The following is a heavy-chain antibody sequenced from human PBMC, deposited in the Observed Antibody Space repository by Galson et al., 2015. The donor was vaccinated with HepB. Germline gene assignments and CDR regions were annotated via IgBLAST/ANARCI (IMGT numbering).Heavy chain of an antibody. Sequence: SVKVSCKASGYTFTSYAMNWVRQAPGQGLEWMGWINTNTGNPTYAQGFTGRFVFSLDTSVSTAYLQISSLKAEDTAVYYCARDMALDYDSSGYYPEYFQHWGQGTLVTVSS. CDR1: GYTFTSYA. D-gene: IGHD3-22*01. V-gene: IGHV7-4-1*02. CDR3: ARDMALDYDSSGYYPEYFQH. J-gene: IGHJ1*01. CDR2: INTNTGNP.